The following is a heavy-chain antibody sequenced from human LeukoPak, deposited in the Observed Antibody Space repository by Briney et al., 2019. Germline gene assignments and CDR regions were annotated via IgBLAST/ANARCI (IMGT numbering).Heavy chain of an antibody. CDR2: ISGSGGST. D-gene: IGHD3-3*01. CDR1: GFTFSSYA. CDR3: AKGSSYYDFWSGWGTLDY. J-gene: IGHJ4*02. Sequence: PGGSLRLSCAASGFTFSSYAMSWVRQAPGKGLEWVSAISGSGGSTYYADSVKGRFTISRDNSKNTLYLQMNSLRAEDTAVYYCAKGSSYYDFWSGWGTLDYWGQGTLVTVSS. V-gene: IGHV3-23*01.